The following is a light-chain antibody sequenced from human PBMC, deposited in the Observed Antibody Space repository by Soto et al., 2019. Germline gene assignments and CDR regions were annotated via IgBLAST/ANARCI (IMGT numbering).Light chain of an antibody. Sequence: IVLTQSPATLSLSPGARATLSCWASQSVSTYLAWYQQKPGPAPSLLIYDASSRATGIPARFSASGSGTDFTLTISSVEPEDFAVDYCQQRSNWITFGQGTRLEIK. CDR3: QQRSNWIT. J-gene: IGKJ5*01. CDR1: QSVSTY. CDR2: DAS. V-gene: IGKV3-11*01.